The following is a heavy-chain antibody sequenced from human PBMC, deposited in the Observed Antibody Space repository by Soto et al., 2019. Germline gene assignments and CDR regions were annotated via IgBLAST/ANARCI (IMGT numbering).Heavy chain of an antibody. Sequence: ASVKVSCKASGYTFTMYGINCVLQSPGRGLDWMGWINPGNGNTKYSQQFQGRVIIDRDTSASTAYMELSSLRSEDTAVYYCARGGYFDSSNYLAYWGLGTLVTVSS. V-gene: IGHV1-3*01. CDR3: ARGGYFDSSNYLAY. CDR1: GYTFTMYG. J-gene: IGHJ4*02. D-gene: IGHD3-22*01. CDR2: INPGNGNT.